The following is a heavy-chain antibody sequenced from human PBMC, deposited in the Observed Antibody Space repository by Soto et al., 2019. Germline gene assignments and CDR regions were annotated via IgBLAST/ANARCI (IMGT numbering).Heavy chain of an antibody. J-gene: IGHJ6*01. CDR1: GFTFSSYA. CDR2: ISYDGSNK. CDR3: ARETWSGYVPGMDV. V-gene: IGHV3-30-3*01. D-gene: IGHD3-3*01. Sequence: QVQLVESGGGVVQPGRSLRLSCAASGFTFSSYAMHWVRQAPGKGLEWVAVISYDGSNKYYADSVKGRFTISRDNSKNTLYLQMNSLRAEDTAVYYCARETWSGYVPGMDVCGQGTTVTVSS.